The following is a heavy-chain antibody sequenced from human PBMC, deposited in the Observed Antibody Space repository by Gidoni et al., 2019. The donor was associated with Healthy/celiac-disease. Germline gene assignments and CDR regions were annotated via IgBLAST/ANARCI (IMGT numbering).Heavy chain of an antibody. D-gene: IGHD4-17*01. CDR2: IYYSGST. V-gene: IGHV4-31*03. Sequence: QVQLQESGPGLVKPSQTLSLTCTVSGGSISSGGYYWSWIRQHPGKGLEWIGYIYYSGSTYYNPSLKSRVTISVDTSKNQFSLKLSSVTAADTAVYYCARGWKTTVRHGWFDPWGQGTLVTVSS. CDR3: ARGWKTTVRHGWFDP. J-gene: IGHJ5*02. CDR1: GGSISSGGYY.